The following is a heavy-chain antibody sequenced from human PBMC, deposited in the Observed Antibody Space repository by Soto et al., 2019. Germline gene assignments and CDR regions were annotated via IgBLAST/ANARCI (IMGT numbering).Heavy chain of an antibody. J-gene: IGHJ4*02. CDR1: GGSISSGGYY. V-gene: IGHV4-31*03. CDR3: ARGLDSLGEVDY. CDR2: IYYSGST. D-gene: IGHD3-10*01. Sequence: PSETLSLTCTVSGGSISSGGYYWSWIRQHPGKGLEWIGYIYYSGSTYYNPSLKSRVTISVDTSKNQFSLKLSSVTAADTAVYYCARGLDSLGEVDYWGQGTLVTVSS.